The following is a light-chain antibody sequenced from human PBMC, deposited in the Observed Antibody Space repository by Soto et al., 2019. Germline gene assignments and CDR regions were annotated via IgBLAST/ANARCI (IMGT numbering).Light chain of an antibody. CDR3: QQSYSTPPIT. Sequence: DIQMTQSPSSLSASVGDRFTITCRASQSISSYLNWYQQKPVKAPKLLIYAASSLQSGVPSRFSGSGSGTDFTLTISSLQPEDFATYYCQQSYSTPPITFGQGTRLENK. CDR2: AAS. V-gene: IGKV1-39*01. CDR1: QSISSY. J-gene: IGKJ5*01.